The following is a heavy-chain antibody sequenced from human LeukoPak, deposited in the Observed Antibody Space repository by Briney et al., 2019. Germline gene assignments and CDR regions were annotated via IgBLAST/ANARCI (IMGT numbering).Heavy chain of an antibody. CDR2: ISSNGGST. CDR1: GFTFSSYA. Sequence: GGSLRLSCAASGFTFSSYAMSWVRQAPGKGLEYVSAISSNGGSTYYANSVKGRFTISRDNSKNTLYLQMGSLRAEDMAVYYCARSLLRITMVRGASGSFDYWGQGTLVTVSS. V-gene: IGHV3-64*01. J-gene: IGHJ4*02. CDR3: ARSLLRITMVRGASGSFDY. D-gene: IGHD3-10*01.